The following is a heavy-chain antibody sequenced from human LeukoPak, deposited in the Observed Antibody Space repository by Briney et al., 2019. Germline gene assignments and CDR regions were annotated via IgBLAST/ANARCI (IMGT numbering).Heavy chain of an antibody. CDR2: INPSGGST. CDR1: GYTFTSYY. J-gene: IGHJ4*02. CDR3: ARGGAVGDGYNPFDY. Sequence: ASVKVSCKASGYTFTSYYMHWVRQAPGQGLEWMGIINPSGGSTSYAQNFQGRVTMTRDTSTSTVYMELSSLRSEDTAVYYCARGGAVGDGYNPFDYWGQGTLVTVSS. D-gene: IGHD5-24*01. V-gene: IGHV1-46*01.